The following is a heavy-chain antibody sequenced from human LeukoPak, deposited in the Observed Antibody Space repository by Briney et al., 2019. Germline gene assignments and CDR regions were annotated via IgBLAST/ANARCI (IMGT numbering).Heavy chain of an antibody. CDR2: IYYSGST. CDR1: GGSISSSSYY. Sequence: PSETLSLTCTVSGGSISSSSYYWGWIRQPPGKGLEWIGSIYYSGSTYYNPSLKSRVTISVDTSKNQFSLKLSSVTAADTAVYYCARDRVSSSWYEASGDYWGQGTLVTVSS. D-gene: IGHD6-13*01. J-gene: IGHJ4*02. CDR3: ARDRVSSSWYEASGDY. V-gene: IGHV4-39*07.